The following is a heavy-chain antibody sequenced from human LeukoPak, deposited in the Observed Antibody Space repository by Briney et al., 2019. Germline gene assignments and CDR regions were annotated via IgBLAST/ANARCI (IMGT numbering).Heavy chain of an antibody. D-gene: IGHD3-22*01. Sequence: GGSLRLSCAASGFTFSSYWMHWVRHAPGKGLVWVSRINSDGSRTIYADSVKGRFTISRDNAKNTLYLQMNSVRAEDTAVYYCAMSYDSSGYDAFDIWGQGTMVTVSS. CDR3: AMSYDSSGYDAFDI. J-gene: IGHJ3*02. V-gene: IGHV3-74*01. CDR2: INSDGSRT. CDR1: GFTFSSYW.